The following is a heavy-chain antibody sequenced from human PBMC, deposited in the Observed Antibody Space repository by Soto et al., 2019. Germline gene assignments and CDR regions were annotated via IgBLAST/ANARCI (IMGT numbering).Heavy chain of an antibody. J-gene: IGHJ4*02. V-gene: IGHV3-30*18. CDR3: AKDKGVFNWATSYFDY. Sequence: QVQLVESGGGVVQPGRSLRLSCAASGFTFSNYAMHWVRQAPGTGLEWVALTSYDGNNEYYTDSVKGRFTISRDNSKNTRFRQMNSPRPEDTAVYYGAKDKGVFNWATSYFDYWGQGALVTVSS. D-gene: IGHD1-1*01. CDR1: GFTFSNYA. CDR2: TSYDGNNE.